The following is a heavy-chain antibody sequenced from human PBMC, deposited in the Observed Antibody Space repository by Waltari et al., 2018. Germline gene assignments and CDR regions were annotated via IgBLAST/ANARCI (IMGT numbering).Heavy chain of an antibody. V-gene: IGHV2-70*11. D-gene: IGHD3-22*01. CDR3: ARTDSSGYYHGVFDY. Sequence: RTFSGFSLSTSGMCVSWIRQPPGKALEWLARIDWDDDKYYSTSLKTRLTISKDTSKNQVVLTMTNMDPVDTATYYCARTDSSGYYHGVFDYWGQGTLVTVSS. J-gene: IGHJ4*02. CDR2: IDWDDDK. CDR1: GFSLSTSGMC.